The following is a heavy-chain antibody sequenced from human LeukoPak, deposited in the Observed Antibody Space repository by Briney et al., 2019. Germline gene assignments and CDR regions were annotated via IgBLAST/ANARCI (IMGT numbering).Heavy chain of an antibody. J-gene: IGHJ4*02. Sequence: SVKVSCKASGGTFSSYAISWVRQAPGQGLEWMGGIIPIFGTANYAQKFQGRVTITADESTSTAYMELSSLRSDDTAVYYCVRDVGTTGTYNPAPYDFWGQGTLVTVSS. CDR3: VRDVGTTGTYNPAPYDF. CDR2: IIPIFGTA. V-gene: IGHV1-69*13. D-gene: IGHD1-1*01. CDR1: GGTFSSYA.